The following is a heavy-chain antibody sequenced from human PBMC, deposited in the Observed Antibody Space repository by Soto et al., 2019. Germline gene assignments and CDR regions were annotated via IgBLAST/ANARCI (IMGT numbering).Heavy chain of an antibody. CDR1: GFTFSSYD. D-gene: IGHD6-13*01. Sequence: SLRLSCAASGFTFSSYDMHWVRQATGKGLEWVSAIGTAGDTYYPGSVKGRFTISRENAKNSLYLQMNSLRAGDTAVYYCARGGTDIAAAGTDWFDPWGQGTLVTVSS. CDR3: ARGGTDIAAAGTDWFDP. CDR2: IGTAGDT. J-gene: IGHJ5*02. V-gene: IGHV3-13*04.